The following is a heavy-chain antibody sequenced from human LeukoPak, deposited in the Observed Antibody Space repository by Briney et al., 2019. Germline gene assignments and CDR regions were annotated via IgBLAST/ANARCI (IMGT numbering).Heavy chain of an antibody. CDR1: GFTFSSYA. CDR3: AKMGVGSPLTPYDAFDI. V-gene: IGHV3-23*01. J-gene: IGHJ3*02. Sequence: PGGSLRLTCAASGFTFSSYAMSWVRQAPGKGLEWVSGISVGGGSTYYADSVKGRFTISRDNSKNTLYLQMNSLRAEDTAVYYCAKMGVGSPLTPYDAFDIWGQGTMVTVSS. CDR2: ISVGGGST. D-gene: IGHD3-3*01.